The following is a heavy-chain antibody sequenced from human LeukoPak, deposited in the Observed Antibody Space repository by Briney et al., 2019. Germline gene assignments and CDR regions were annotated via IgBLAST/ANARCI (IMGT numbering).Heavy chain of an antibody. CDR1: GYTFTGYY. V-gene: IGHV1-2*06. D-gene: IGHD2-15*01. J-gene: IGHJ3*02. CDR3: TRGLGYCSGGSCYAFDI. CDR2: INPNSGGT. Sequence: ASVKVSCKASGYTFTGYYMHWVRQAPGQGLEWMGRINPNSGGTNYAQKFQGRVTMTRDTFISTAYMELSRLRSDDTAVYYCTRGLGYCSGGSCYAFDIWGQGTMVTVSS.